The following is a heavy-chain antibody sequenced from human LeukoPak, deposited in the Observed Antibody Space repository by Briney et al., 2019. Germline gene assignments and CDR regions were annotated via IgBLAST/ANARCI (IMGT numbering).Heavy chain of an antibody. J-gene: IGHJ4*02. CDR2: IKQDGSEQ. D-gene: IGHD5-24*01. V-gene: IGHV3-7*01. CDR3: ARDGDGYNRGYFDY. Sequence: GGSLRLSCAASGFTFSRYWMSWVRQAPGKGLEWVANIKQDGSEQYYVDSVKGRFTISRDNSKNTLYLQMNSLRAEDTAVYYCARDGDGYNRGYFDYWGQGTLVTVSS. CDR1: GFTFSRYW.